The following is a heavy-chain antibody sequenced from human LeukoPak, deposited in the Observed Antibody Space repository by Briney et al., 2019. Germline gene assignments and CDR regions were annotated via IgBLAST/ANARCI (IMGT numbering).Heavy chain of an antibody. Sequence: KPSETLSLTCAVYGGSFSGYYWSWIRQPPGKGLEWIGEINHSGSTNYNPSLKSRVTISVDTSKNQFSLKLSSVTAADTAAYYCARGGIAAAGKVDYWGQGTLVTVSS. J-gene: IGHJ4*02. D-gene: IGHD6-13*01. CDR2: INHSGST. CDR1: GGSFSGYY. V-gene: IGHV4-34*01. CDR3: ARGGIAAAGKVDY.